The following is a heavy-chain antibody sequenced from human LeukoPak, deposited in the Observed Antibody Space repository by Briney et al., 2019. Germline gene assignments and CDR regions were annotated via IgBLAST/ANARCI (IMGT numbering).Heavy chain of an antibody. V-gene: IGHV1-46*01. J-gene: IGHJ4*02. CDR2: INLSGGST. CDR3: STYRFDF. CDR1: GFAFTDHY. Sequence: GASVKVSCRESGFAFTDHYIHWVRQAPGQGLEWMAMINLSGGSTTYAQRFQGRVTMTRDTSTNTVFMEMNSLRSEDTAVYFCSTYRFDFWGQGALVTVSS.